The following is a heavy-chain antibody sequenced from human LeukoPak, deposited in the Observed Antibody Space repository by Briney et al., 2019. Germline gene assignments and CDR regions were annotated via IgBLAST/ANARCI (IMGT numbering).Heavy chain of an antibody. V-gene: IGHV3-33*08. D-gene: IGHD3-22*01. CDR1: GFTFSSYG. CDR2: IWVDGSNK. CDR3: ARDPYYYDSSGYYGGYYFDY. J-gene: IGHJ4*02. Sequence: GGSLRLSCAASGFTFSSYGMNWVRQAPGKGLEWVAVIWVDGSNKYYADSVKGRFTISRDNSKNTLYLQMNSLRAEDTAVYYCARDPYYYDSSGYYGGYYFDYWGQGTLVTVSS.